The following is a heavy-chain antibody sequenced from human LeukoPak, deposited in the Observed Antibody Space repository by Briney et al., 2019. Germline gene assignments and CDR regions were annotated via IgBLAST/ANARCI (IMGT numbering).Heavy chain of an antibody. CDR2: IYSGGST. CDR1: GFTVSSNY. Sequence: GGSLRLSCAASGFTVSSNYMSWVRQAPGKGLEWVSVIYSGGSTYYADSVKGRFTISRDNSKNTLYLQMNSLRAEDTAVYYCAREMHYYDSSGEFQHWGQGTLSPSPQ. D-gene: IGHD3-22*01. CDR3: AREMHYYDSSGEFQH. J-gene: IGHJ1*01. V-gene: IGHV3-66*01.